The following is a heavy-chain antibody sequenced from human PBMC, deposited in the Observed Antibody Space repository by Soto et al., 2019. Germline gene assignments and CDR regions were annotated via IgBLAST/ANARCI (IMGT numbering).Heavy chain of an antibody. J-gene: IGHJ4*02. Sequence: EVQLVESGGGLVKPGGSLRLSCAASGFTFSSDSMNWVRQAPGKGLEWVSSISSSSSYIYYADSVKGRFTISRDNAKNSLYLQMNSLRAEDTAVYYCARAGGYYYDSSGYGDYWGQGTLVTVSS. D-gene: IGHD3-22*01. CDR2: ISSSSSYI. CDR3: ARAGGYYYDSSGYGDY. CDR1: GFTFSSDS. V-gene: IGHV3-21*01.